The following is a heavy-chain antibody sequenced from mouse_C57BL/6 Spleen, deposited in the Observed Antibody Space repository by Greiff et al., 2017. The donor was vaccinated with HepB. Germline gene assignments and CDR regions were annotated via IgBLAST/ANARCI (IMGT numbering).Heavy chain of an antibody. CDR2: INPSTGGT. Sequence: EVKLMESGPELVKPGASVKISCKASGYSFTGYYMNWVKQSPEKSLEWIGEINPSTGGTTYNQKFKAKATLTVDKSSSTAYMQLKSLTSEDSAVYYCATYDYDGVFDYWGQGTTLTVSS. CDR3: ATYDYDGVFDY. CDR1: GYSFTGYY. D-gene: IGHD2-4*01. J-gene: IGHJ2*01. V-gene: IGHV1-42*01.